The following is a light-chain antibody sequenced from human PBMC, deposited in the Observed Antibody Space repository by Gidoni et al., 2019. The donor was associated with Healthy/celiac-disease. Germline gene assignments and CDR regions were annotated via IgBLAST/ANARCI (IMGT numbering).Light chain of an antibody. CDR1: QSVSSY. Sequence: EIVLTQSPATLSLSPGERSTLSCRASQSVSSYLAWYQQKPGQAPRLLIYDASNRATGIPARFSGSGSGTDFTRTISILEPEDFAVYYGQQRSNWPRTFXGXTKVEIK. CDR3: QQRSNWPRT. V-gene: IGKV3-11*01. CDR2: DAS. J-gene: IGKJ4*01.